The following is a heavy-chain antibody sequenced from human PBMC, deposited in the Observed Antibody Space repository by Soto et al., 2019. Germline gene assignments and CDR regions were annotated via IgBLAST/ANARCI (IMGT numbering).Heavy chain of an antibody. CDR1: GFTFTNYG. CDR2: ISYDGSNR. J-gene: IGHJ4*02. Sequence: QVQLVESGGGVVQPGRSLRLSCAGSGFTFTNYGLHWVRQAPGKGLEWVAVISYDGSNRYYADSVKGRFTISRDNSKNMLYLQMDSLRAEDTAVYYCAKDEAPRYCSRSSCHPAGAYWGQGTLVTVSS. CDR3: AKDEAPRYCSRSSCHPAGAY. V-gene: IGHV3-30*18. D-gene: IGHD2-15*01.